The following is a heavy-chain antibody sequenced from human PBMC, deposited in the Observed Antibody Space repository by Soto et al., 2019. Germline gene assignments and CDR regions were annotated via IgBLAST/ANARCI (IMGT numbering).Heavy chain of an antibody. V-gene: IGHV4-61*01. CDR3: ARDFAYFDY. J-gene: IGHJ4*02. D-gene: IGHD3-3*01. CDR1: GGSFKSGSYS. CDR2: VYHTGRT. Sequence: SGALALTCTVSGGSFKSGSYSSSWIRQPPGKVLEWIGDVYHTGRTSYNPYLKSRVSISMDKSKNQFSLNLDSVTAADTAVYFCARDFAYFDYWGQG.